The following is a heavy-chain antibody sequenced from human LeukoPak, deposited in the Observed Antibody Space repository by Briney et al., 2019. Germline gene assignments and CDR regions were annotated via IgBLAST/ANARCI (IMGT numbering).Heavy chain of an antibody. CDR1: GFTFSSYA. Sequence: GGSLRLSCAASGFTFSSYAMHWVRQAPGKGLEWVAVISYDGSNKYYADSVKGRFTISRDNSKNTLYLQMNSLRAEDTAVYYCASNTLRFLEWSYYYGMDVWGQGTTVTVSS. V-gene: IGHV3-30-3*01. CDR2: ISYDGSNK. J-gene: IGHJ6*02. CDR3: ASNTLRFLEWSYYYGMDV. D-gene: IGHD3-3*01.